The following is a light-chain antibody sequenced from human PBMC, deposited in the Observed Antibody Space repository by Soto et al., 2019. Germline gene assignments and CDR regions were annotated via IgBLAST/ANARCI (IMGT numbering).Light chain of an antibody. CDR1: SSDVGGYNY. V-gene: IGLV2-14*01. CDR2: EVS. J-gene: IGLJ3*02. CDR3: SSYSSSSTWV. Sequence: QSALTQPASVSGSPGQSITICCTGTSSDVGGYNYVSWYQQHPGKAPKLMIYEVSNRPSGVSNRFSGSKSGNTASLTISGLQAEDEADYYFSSYSSSSTWVFGGGTKLTVL.